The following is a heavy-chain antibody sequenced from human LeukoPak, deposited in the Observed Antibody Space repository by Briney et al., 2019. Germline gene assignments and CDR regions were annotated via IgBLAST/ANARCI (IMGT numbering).Heavy chain of an antibody. CDR3: ARDSDYDILTGYYFRGNWFDP. J-gene: IGHJ5*02. CDR2: INPNSGGT. D-gene: IGHD3-9*01. Sequence: GASVKVSCKASGYTFTGYYMHWVRQAPGQGLEWMGWINPNSGGTNYAQKFQGRATMTRDTSISTAYMELSRLRSDDTAVYYCARDSDYDILTGYYFRGNWFDPWGQGTLVTVSS. V-gene: IGHV1-2*02. CDR1: GYTFTGYY.